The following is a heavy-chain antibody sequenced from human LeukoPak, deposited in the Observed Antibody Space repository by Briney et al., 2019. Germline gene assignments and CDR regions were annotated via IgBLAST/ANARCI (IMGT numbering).Heavy chain of an antibody. CDR3: ARGLRQTIGYPLFDY. V-gene: IGHV3-48*03. Sequence: GGSLRLSCAASGFTFSSYEMNWVRQAPGKGLEWVSYISSSGSTIYYADSVKGRFTISRDNAKNSLYLQMNSLRTEDTAVYYCARGLRQTIGYPLFDYWGQGALVTVSS. D-gene: IGHD5-18*01. J-gene: IGHJ4*02. CDR2: ISSSGSTI. CDR1: GFTFSSYE.